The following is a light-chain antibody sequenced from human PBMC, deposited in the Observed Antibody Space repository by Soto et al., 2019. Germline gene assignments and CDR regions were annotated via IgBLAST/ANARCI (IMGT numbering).Light chain of an antibody. V-gene: IGKV1-27*01. Sequence: DIPMTQSPSSLSASFGDRVTITCRASQGIGVYLAWFQQKPGNAPKLLIYAASTLQSGVPSRLSGSGSGTDFTLTISGLQPEDVATYYCQKYNSAPLTFGGGTKVEIK. CDR3: QKYNSAPLT. CDR1: QGIGVY. CDR2: AAS. J-gene: IGKJ4*01.